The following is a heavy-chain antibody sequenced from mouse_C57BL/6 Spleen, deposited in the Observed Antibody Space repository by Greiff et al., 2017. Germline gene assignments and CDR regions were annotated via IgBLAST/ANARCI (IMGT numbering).Heavy chain of an antibody. CDR3: TTPYDYDRAMDY. V-gene: IGHV14-1*01. CDR1: GFNIKDYY. CDR2: IDPEDGDT. J-gene: IGHJ4*01. Sequence: VQLQQSGAELVRPGASVKLSCTASGFNIKDYYMHWVKQRPEQGLEWIGRIDPEDGDTEYAPKFQGKATMTAATSSNTAYLQLSSLTSEDTAVYYCTTPYDYDRAMDYWGQGTSVTVSS. D-gene: IGHD2-4*01.